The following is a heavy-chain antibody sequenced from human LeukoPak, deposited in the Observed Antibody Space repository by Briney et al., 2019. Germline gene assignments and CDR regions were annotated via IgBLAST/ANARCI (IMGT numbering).Heavy chain of an antibody. J-gene: IGHJ4*02. CDR2: MNHSGST. CDR1: GGSFSGYY. Sequence: SETLSLTCAVYGGSFSGYYWSWIRQPPGKGLEWIGEMNHSGSTNYNPSLKSRVTISVDTSKNQFYLKLSSVNAADTAVYYCARGYDFWSGYYHWYYFDYWGQGTLVTVSS. V-gene: IGHV4-34*01. D-gene: IGHD3-3*01. CDR3: ARGYDFWSGYYHWYYFDY.